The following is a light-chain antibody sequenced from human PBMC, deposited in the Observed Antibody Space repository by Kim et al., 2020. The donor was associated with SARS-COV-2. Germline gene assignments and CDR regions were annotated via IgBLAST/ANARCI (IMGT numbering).Light chain of an antibody. V-gene: IGLV2-14*03. Sequence: GQTLTMSCIGSDSYLGRFHGVSWYQHHPDKAPKLLIFDVTERPSGVSSRFSGSKSGNTASLTISGLQPEDEAYYHCSSYALKNPFVFGGGTQLTVL. J-gene: IGLJ3*02. CDR3: SSYALKNPFV. CDR2: DVT. CDR1: DSYLGRFHG.